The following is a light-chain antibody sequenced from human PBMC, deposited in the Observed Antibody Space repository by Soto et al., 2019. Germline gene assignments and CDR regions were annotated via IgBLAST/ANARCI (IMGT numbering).Light chain of an antibody. CDR3: QQYKSWPT. CDR1: QSVSSN. V-gene: IGKV3-15*01. CDR2: GVS. J-gene: IGKJ1*01. Sequence: EIVMTQSPATLSVSPGERATLSCRASQSVSSNLAWYQQKPGQAPRLLIYGVSSRATGVPARFSGSGSGTEFTLTINSLLSEDFGVYYCQQYKSWPTFGQG.